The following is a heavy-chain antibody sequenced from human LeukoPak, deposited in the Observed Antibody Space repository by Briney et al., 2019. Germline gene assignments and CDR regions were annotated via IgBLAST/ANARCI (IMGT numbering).Heavy chain of an antibody. Sequence: SETLSLTCAVYGGSFSGYYWSWIRQPPGKWLEWIGEINHSGSTNYNPSLKSRVTISVDTSRNQFSLKLSSVTAADTAVYYCARGRYSGPRNFDYWGQGTLVTVSS. V-gene: IGHV4-34*01. CDR3: ARGRYSGPRNFDY. CDR2: INHSGST. J-gene: IGHJ4*02. D-gene: IGHD5-12*01. CDR1: GGSFSGYY.